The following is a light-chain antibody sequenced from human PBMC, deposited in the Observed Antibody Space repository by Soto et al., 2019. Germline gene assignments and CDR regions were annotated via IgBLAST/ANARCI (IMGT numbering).Light chain of an antibody. Sequence: AIRMTQSPYSFSASTGDRVTITCRARQGISRYLAWYQQKQGKAHKLLLYAASTLHSGLPSRFSGSRSGKDFTLTISCRQSEEIATYYGHLDYSDPATFGQGTK. CDR1: QGISRY. V-gene: IGKV1-8*01. CDR2: AAS. CDR3: HLDYSDPAT. J-gene: IGKJ1*01.